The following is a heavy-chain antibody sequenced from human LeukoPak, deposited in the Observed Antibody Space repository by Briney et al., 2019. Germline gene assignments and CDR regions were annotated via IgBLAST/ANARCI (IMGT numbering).Heavy chain of an antibody. J-gene: IGHJ4*02. CDR3: ARRSPYSSDWYLDY. CDR2: ITSSGRTI. CDR1: GFTFSSYE. D-gene: IGHD6-19*01. V-gene: IGHV3-48*03. Sequence: HTGGSLRLSCAASGFTFSSYEMNWVRQAPGKGLEWISYITSSGRTIYYADSVKGRFTISKDNAKNSLYLQMTSLRAEDTAVYYCARRSPYSSDWYLDYWGQGTLVTVSS.